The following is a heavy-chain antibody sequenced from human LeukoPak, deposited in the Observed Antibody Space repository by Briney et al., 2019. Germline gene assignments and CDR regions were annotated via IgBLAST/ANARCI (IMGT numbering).Heavy chain of an antibody. CDR2: IWYDGSNK. D-gene: IGHD1-26*01. J-gene: IGHJ4*02. CDR3: AREGGRSGSHGPPLY. CDR1: GFTFSSYA. V-gene: IGHV3-33*08. Sequence: PGGSLRLSCAASGFTFSSYAMSWVRQAPGKGLEWVAVIWYDGSNKYYADSVKGRFTISRDNSKNTLYLQMNSLRAEDTAVYYCAREGGRSGSHGPPLYWGQGTLVTVSS.